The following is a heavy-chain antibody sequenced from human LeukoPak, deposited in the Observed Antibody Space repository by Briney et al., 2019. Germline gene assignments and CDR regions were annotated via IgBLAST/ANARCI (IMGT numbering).Heavy chain of an antibody. Sequence: SETLSLTCAVYGGSFSGYYWSWIRQPPGKGLEWIGEINHMGSTNYNPSLKSRVTISVDTSKNQSSLKLSSVTAADTAVYYCARGRSWGVVVPAHYMDVWGKGTTVTVSS. CDR1: GGSFSGYY. D-gene: IGHD2-2*01. J-gene: IGHJ6*03. V-gene: IGHV4-34*01. CDR3: ARGRSWGVVVPAHYMDV. CDR2: INHMGST.